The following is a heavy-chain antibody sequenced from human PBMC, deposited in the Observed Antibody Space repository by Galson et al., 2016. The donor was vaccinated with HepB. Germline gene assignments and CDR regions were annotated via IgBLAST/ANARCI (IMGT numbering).Heavy chain of an antibody. Sequence: LVKPTQTLSLTCSVSGGSISGYYWNWIRQPPGKGQEWIGNIYYSGSTNYNPSLKSRVTMSVDTSKNQFSLKVSAVTAADTAVYYCAGGQGWLPEGWGQGTLVTVSS. J-gene: IGHJ4*02. CDR3: AGGQGWLPEG. CDR2: IYYSGST. V-gene: IGHV4-59*01. D-gene: IGHD5-12*01. CDR1: GGSISGYY.